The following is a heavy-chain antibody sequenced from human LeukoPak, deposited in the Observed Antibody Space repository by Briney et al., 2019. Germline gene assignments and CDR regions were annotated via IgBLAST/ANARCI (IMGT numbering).Heavy chain of an antibody. V-gene: IGHV3-13*01. CDR1: GFTFIDYD. CDR2: IGIRGDT. Sequence: GGSLRLSCAASGFTFIDYDMHWVRQAIGKGLEWVTAIGIRGDTHYSGSVKGRFTISRDNSASSLYIQMYSLRGEDTAVYYCARGGIQVSGIDEFDYWGQGTLVTVSS. J-gene: IGHJ4*02. CDR3: ARGGIQVSGIDEFDY. D-gene: IGHD6-19*01.